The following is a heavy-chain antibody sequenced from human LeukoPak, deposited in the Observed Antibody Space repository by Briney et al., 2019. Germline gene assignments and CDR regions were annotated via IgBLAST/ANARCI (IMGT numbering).Heavy chain of an antibody. CDR1: GYTFTGYY. Sequence: AASVKVSCKASGYTFTGYYMHWVRQAPGQGLEWVGGIIPIFGTANYAQKFQGRVTITADESTSTAYMELSSLRSEDTAVYYCARGVFAAELPDAFDIWGQGTMVTVSS. V-gene: IGHV1-69*13. J-gene: IGHJ3*02. CDR2: IIPIFGTA. CDR3: ARGVFAAELPDAFDI. D-gene: IGHD1-26*01.